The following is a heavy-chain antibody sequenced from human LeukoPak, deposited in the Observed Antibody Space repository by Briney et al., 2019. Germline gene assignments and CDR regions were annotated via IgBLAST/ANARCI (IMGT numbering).Heavy chain of an antibody. V-gene: IGHV1-69*13. D-gene: IGHD3-10*01. CDR2: IIPIFGTA. Sequence: ASVKVSCKASGGTFSSYAISWVRQAPGQGLEWMGGIIPIFGTANYAQKFQGRVTITADESTGTAYMELSSLRSEDTAVYYCARVACMVRGVIPACWRGRARTNGMDVWGKGTTVTVSS. J-gene: IGHJ6*04. CDR1: GGTFSSYA. CDR3: ARVACMVRGVIPACWRGRARTNGMDV.